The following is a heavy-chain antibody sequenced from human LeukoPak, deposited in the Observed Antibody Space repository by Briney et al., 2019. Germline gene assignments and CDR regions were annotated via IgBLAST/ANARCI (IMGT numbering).Heavy chain of an antibody. V-gene: IGHV1-69*04. D-gene: IGHD3-10*01. CDR3: ARVARITMVRGENWFDP. CDR1: GGTFSSYA. Sequence: ASVKVSCKASGGTFSSYAISWVRQAPGQGLEWMGRIIPILGIANYAQKFQGRVTITADKSTSTAYMELSSLRSEDTAVYYCARVARITMVRGENWFDPWGQGTLVTVSS. CDR2: IIPILGIA. J-gene: IGHJ5*02.